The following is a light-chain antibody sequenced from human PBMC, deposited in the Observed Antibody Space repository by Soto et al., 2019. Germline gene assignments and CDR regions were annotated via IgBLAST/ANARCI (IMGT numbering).Light chain of an antibody. J-gene: IGKJ1*01. V-gene: IGKV3-20*01. CDR1: QSVSSSY. CDR2: GTS. Sequence: EIVLTQSPGTLSLSPGERATLPCRASQSVSSSYLAWYQHKPGRAPRLLIDGTSSRATGIPDRFSGSGSGTDFTLTISRLEPEDLAVYYCQQYGSLVTFGQGTKVDIK. CDR3: QQYGSLVT.